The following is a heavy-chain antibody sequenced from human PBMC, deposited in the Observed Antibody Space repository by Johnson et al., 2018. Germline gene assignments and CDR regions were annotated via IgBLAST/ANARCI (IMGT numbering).Heavy chain of an antibody. CDR1: GFTFSNAW. CDR2: IKSNPSGGTA. V-gene: IGHV3-15*01. CDR3: ARGGAVTTSKYHNMDF. D-gene: IGHD4-17*01. J-gene: IGHJ6*02. Sequence: VQLVESGGGLVKPGGSLRLSCAASGFTFSNAWMSWVRQAPGKGLEWVGRIKSNPSGGTADYAAPVKGRFTISRDDSKNSLYLQMSGLKTEDTAVYYCARGGAVTTSKYHNMDFWGQGTTVTVSS.